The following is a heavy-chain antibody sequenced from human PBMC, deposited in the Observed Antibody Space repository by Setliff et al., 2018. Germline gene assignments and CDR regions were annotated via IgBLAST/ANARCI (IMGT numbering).Heavy chain of an antibody. V-gene: IGHV4-39*07. Sequence: SETLSLTCTVSDASIGGSGYYWGWIRQPPGKGPEWIGNIHYSGSTHYNPSLKSRVTISVDTSKNQFSLKLTSVTAADAAVYYCATSAYLRELDYWGPGTLFTVSS. CDR3: ATSAYLRELDY. CDR2: IHYSGST. D-gene: IGHD1-26*01. CDR1: DASIGGSGYY. J-gene: IGHJ4*02.